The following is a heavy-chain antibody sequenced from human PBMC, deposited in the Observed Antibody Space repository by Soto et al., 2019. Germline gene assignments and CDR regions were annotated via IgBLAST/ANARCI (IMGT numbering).Heavy chain of an antibody. CDR2: ISGSGGST. J-gene: IGHJ6*02. CDR3: AKVAKAPRPSYYYYGMDV. CDR1: GFTFSNYA. Sequence: GGSLRLSCAASGFTFSNYAMSWVRQAPGKGLEWVSAISGSGGSTYYADSVKGRFTISRDNSRNTLYLQMHSLRAEDTAVYYCAKVAKAPRPSYYYYGMDVWGQGTTVTVSS. V-gene: IGHV3-23*01. D-gene: IGHD6-6*01.